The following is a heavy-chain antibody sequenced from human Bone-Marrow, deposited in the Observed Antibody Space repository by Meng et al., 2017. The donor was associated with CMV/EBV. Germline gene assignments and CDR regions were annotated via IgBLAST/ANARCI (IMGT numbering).Heavy chain of an antibody. Sequence: YTFTSYDINWVRQATGQGLEWVGWMNPNSGYTGYAQKFQGRVTMTRNTSISTAYMDLSSLTSEDTAVYYCARGPGLCSGGSCYGIDYWGQGTLVTV. CDR2: MNPNSGYT. V-gene: IGHV1-8*01. D-gene: IGHD2-15*01. CDR1: YTFTSYD. J-gene: IGHJ4*02. CDR3: ARGPGLCSGGSCYGIDY.